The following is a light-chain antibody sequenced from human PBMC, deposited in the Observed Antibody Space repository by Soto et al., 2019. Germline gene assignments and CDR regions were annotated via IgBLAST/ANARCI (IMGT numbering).Light chain of an antibody. CDR2: GAS. J-gene: IGKJ4*01. CDR1: QSVSSN. CDR3: QHYKNWPPWPS. V-gene: IGKV3-15*01. Sequence: EIVMTQSPATLSVSPGERATLSCRASQSVSSNLAWYQQKPGQAPRLLIYGASTRATGIPARFSGRGSGTECTLTISSLQSEDFAVYYFQHYKNWPPWPSFRGATKVEIK.